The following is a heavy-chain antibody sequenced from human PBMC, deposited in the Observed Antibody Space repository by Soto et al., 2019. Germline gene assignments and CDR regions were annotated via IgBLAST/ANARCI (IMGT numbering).Heavy chain of an antibody. Sequence: GGSLRLSCAASGFTFSGSAMHWVRQASGKGLEWVGRIRSKANNYATAYAASVKGRFTISRDDSKNTAYLQMNSLKTEDTAVYYCTRHALQYCGGDCYLLPNFDLWGRGTLVTVSS. CDR3: TRHALQYCGGDCYLLPNFDL. CDR2: IRSKANNYAT. J-gene: IGHJ2*01. CDR1: GFTFSGSA. V-gene: IGHV3-73*01. D-gene: IGHD2-21*02.